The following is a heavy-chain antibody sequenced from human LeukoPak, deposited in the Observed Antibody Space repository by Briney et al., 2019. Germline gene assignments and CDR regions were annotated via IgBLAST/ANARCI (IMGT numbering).Heavy chain of an antibody. CDR2: IYYSGTT. CDR1: GGSISSYY. CDR3: ARDVFWRGSDY. D-gene: IGHD3-3*01. V-gene: IGHV4-59*01. Sequence: TSETLSLTCTVSGGSISSYYWSWIRQPPGKGLEWIGYIYYSGTTNYNPSLKSRVTISVDTSKNQFSLKLTSVTAADTAVYYCARDVFWRGSDYWGQGTLVTVSS. J-gene: IGHJ4*02.